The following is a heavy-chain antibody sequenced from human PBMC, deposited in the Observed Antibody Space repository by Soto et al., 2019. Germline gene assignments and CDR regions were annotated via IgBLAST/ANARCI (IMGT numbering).Heavy chain of an antibody. Sequence: QLQLQESGPGLVKPSETLSLTCSVSGGSIITSYYWGWIRQPPGKGLEWIASIYYSGSTYYNPSLKSRVTIFVDTSQSQFSLMLGSVTAADTAVYYCARHDWARFYGMDVWGQGTTVTVSS. V-gene: IGHV4-39*01. J-gene: IGHJ6*02. CDR1: GGSIITSYY. D-gene: IGHD2-21*01. CDR3: ARHDWARFYGMDV. CDR2: IYYSGST.